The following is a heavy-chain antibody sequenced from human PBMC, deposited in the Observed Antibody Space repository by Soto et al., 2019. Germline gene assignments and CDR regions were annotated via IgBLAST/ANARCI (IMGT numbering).Heavy chain of an antibody. CDR3: ARTAAGAFDY. CDR1: GDSISNSNW. Sequence: SETLSLTCAVFGDSISNSNWWNWVRQPPGKGLEWIGEIYHSGRTNSNPSLKSRVSISVDKSKNQFSLKLSSVTAADTAVYYCARTAAGAFDYWGQGTLVTVSS. J-gene: IGHJ4*02. V-gene: IGHV4-4*02. CDR2: IYHSGRT.